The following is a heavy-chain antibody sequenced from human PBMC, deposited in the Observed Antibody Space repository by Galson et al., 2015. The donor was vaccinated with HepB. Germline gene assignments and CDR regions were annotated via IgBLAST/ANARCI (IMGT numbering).Heavy chain of an antibody. CDR2: ISGDGRST. D-gene: IGHD3-22*01. J-gene: IGHJ6*02. CDR1: GFTFNTYA. Sequence: SLRLSCAASGFTFNTYAMNWVRQAPGKGLEWVSGISGDGRSTFYADSVKGRFTISRDNSMDTLYLQMNTLRAEDTAPYFCARDHYYDRTYGHMEFWGQGSAVIVSS. CDR3: ARDHYYDRTYGHMEF. V-gene: IGHV3-23*01.